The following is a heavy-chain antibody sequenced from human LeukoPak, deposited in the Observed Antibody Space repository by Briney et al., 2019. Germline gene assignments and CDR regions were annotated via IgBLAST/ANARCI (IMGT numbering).Heavy chain of an antibody. V-gene: IGHV3-9*01. CDR2: ISWNSGSI. CDR3: AKDSGGYCSSTSCYSYYCYYGMDV. Sequence: QSGGSLRLSCAASGFTFDDYAMHWVRQAPGKGLEWVSGISWNSGSIGYADSVKGRFTISRDNAKNSLYLQMNSLRAEDTALYYCAKDSGGYCSSTSCYSYYCYYGMDVWGQGTTVTVSS. CDR1: GFTFDDYA. D-gene: IGHD2-2*03. J-gene: IGHJ6*02.